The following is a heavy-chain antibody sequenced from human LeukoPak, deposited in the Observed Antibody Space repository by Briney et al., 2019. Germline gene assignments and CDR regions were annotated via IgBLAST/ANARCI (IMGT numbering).Heavy chain of an antibody. Sequence: SGTLSLTCAVSGGSISSSNWWSWVRQPPGKGLEWIGEIYHSGSTNYNPSLKSRVTISVDKSKNQFSLKLSSVTTADTAVYYCARSGGSSWYGLVYWGQGTLVTVSS. D-gene: IGHD6-13*01. CDR1: GGSISSSNW. CDR2: IYHSGST. CDR3: ARSGGSSWYGLVY. V-gene: IGHV4-4*02. J-gene: IGHJ4*02.